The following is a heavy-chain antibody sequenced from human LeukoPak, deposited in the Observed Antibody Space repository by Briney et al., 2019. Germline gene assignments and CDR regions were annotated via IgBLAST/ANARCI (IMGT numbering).Heavy chain of an antibody. D-gene: IGHD6-19*01. V-gene: IGHV3-74*01. J-gene: IGHJ4*02. CDR2: INTDGTVT. CDR3: ATKQWLAPPPDS. CDR1: GYSFDDYG. Sequence: GGSLRLSCAGSGYSFDDYGMRWVRQAPGKGLESVSRINTDGTVTTYADSVKGRFTVSRDNADNTMFLQMNSVRDEDTAVYYCATKQWLAPPPDSWGQGTPVTVSS.